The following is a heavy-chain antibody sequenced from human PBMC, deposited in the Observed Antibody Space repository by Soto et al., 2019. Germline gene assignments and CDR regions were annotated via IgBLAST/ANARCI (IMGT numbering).Heavy chain of an antibody. V-gene: IGHV3-30*18. CDR1: GFTFSYYA. D-gene: IGHD3-9*01. CDR3: AKDKGTFDWSQNSDY. J-gene: IGHJ4*02. Sequence: QVQLVESGGGVVQPGRSLRLSCAASGFTFSYYAMHWVRQAPGKGLEWVAVISYDGSNKFYANSVKGRITISRDNSKNTLYLQMNSLRAEDTAVYYCAKDKGTFDWSQNSDYWGQGTLVTVSS. CDR2: ISYDGSNK.